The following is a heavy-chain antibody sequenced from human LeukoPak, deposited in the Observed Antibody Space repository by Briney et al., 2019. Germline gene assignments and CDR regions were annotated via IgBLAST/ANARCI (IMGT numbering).Heavy chain of an antibody. D-gene: IGHD3-16*01. Sequence: GGSLRLSCAASGFTFDDYAMHWVRQAPGKGLEWVSLISWDGGSTYYADSVKGRFTISRDNSKNSLYLQMNSLRAEDTALYYCATLYGNDAFDIWGQGTMVTVSS. V-gene: IGHV3-43D*03. J-gene: IGHJ3*02. CDR1: GFTFDDYA. CDR3: ATLYGNDAFDI. CDR2: ISWDGGST.